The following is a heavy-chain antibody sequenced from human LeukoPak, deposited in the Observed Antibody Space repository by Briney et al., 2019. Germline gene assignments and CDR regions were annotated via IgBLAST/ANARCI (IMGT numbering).Heavy chain of an antibody. CDR1: GYTFTSYG. CDR3: ACDYVWGSYPPP. Sequence: SVKVSCKASGYTFTSYGISWVRQAPGQGLEWMGRIIPILGIANYAQKFQGRVTITADKSTSTAYMELSSLRSEDTAVYYCACDYVWGSYPPPWGQGTLVTVSS. D-gene: IGHD3-16*02. J-gene: IGHJ4*02. V-gene: IGHV1-69*04. CDR2: IIPILGIA.